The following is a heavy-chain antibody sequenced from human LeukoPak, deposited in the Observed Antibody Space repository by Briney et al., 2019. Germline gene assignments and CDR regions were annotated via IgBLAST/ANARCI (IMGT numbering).Heavy chain of an antibody. Sequence: SVKVSCKASGGTFSGYAISWVRQAPGQGLEWMGRTIPILGIANYAQKFQGRVTITADKSTSTAYMELSSLRSEDTAVYYCARSRLLFGELLYEHAFDIWGQGTMVTISS. V-gene: IGHV1-69*04. CDR1: GGTFSGYA. D-gene: IGHD3-10*02. CDR3: ARSRLLFGELLYEHAFDI. CDR2: TIPILGIA. J-gene: IGHJ3*02.